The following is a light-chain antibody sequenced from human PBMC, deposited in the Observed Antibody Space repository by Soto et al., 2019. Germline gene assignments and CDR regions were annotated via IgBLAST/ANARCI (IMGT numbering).Light chain of an antibody. J-gene: IGKJ1*01. CDR1: QTVSTNY. Sequence: EIMMPQSPAPLSVSPGERATLSCMASQTVSTNYLAWYQQKPGQAPRLLIYDASSRATGIPDRFSGSGSGTDFTLTISRLEPEDFAVYYCQQQYGSSRTFGQGTKVDIK. CDR3: QQQYGSSRT. CDR2: DAS. V-gene: IGKV3-20*01.